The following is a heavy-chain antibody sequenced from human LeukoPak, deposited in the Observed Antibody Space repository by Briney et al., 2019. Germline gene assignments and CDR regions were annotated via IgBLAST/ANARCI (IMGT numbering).Heavy chain of an antibody. CDR2: IRYDGRNK. J-gene: IGHJ4*02. D-gene: IGHD2-8*01. Sequence: GGSLRLSCAASGFTFSSYGMHWVRQAPGKGLEWVAFIRYDGRNKYYADSVKGRFTISRDNSKNALYLQMNSLRAEDTAVYYCAKDRRTNGVSYIDYWGQGTLVTVSS. CDR1: GFTFSSYG. CDR3: AKDRRTNGVSYIDY. V-gene: IGHV3-30*02.